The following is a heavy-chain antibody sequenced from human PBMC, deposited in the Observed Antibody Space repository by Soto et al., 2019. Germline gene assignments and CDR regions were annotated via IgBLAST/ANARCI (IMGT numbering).Heavy chain of an antibody. CDR3: ARDKTSDMVDSFDY. Sequence: GGSLRLSCAASGFTFSSYGMHWVRQAPGKGLEWVALIWYDGSNKYYTDSVKGRFTISRDNSKNTLYLQMNSLRAEDTAVYYCARDKTSDMVDSFDYWGQGTLVTVSS. D-gene: IGHD3-10*01. CDR1: GFTFSSYG. V-gene: IGHV3-33*01. J-gene: IGHJ4*02. CDR2: IWYDGSNK.